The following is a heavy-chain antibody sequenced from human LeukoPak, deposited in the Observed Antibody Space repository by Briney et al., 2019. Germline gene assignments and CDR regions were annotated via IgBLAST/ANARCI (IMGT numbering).Heavy chain of an antibody. V-gene: IGHV3-53*01. CDR2: IYSGGST. Sequence: GGSLRLSCAASGFTVSINYMSWVRQAPGKGLEWVSVIYSGGSTYYADSVKGRFTISRDNFKNTLYLQMNSLRAEDTAVYYCAREQLRTIFGVVNPGYFDYWGQGTLVTVSS. J-gene: IGHJ4*02. CDR1: GFTVSINY. D-gene: IGHD3-3*01. CDR3: AREQLRTIFGVVNPGYFDY.